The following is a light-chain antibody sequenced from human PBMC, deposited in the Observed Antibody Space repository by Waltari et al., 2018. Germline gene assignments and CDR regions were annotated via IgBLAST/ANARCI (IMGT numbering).Light chain of an antibody. CDR2: SSS. CDR3: QQYGSAPRFT. CDR1: QRIKSRY. Sequence: EIVLTQSPGTLSLSAGERATLPCWASQRIKSRYLAWFQQKPGQAPRLLIYSSSTRATGIPDRFSARGSGTDFTLTISRLEPDDFAVYYCQQYGSAPRFTFGPATTVKIK. V-gene: IGKV3-20*01. J-gene: IGKJ3*01.